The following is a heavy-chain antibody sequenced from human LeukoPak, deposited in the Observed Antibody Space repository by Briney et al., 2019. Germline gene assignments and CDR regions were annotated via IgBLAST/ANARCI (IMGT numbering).Heavy chain of an antibody. CDR2: INPSGGST. V-gene: IGHV1-46*01. Sequence: VSVKVSCKASGYTFTSYYMHWVRQAPGQGLEWMGIINPSGGSTSYAQKFQGRVTMTRDTSTSTVYMELSSLRSEDTAVYYCARGSLSGSSVSWFDPWGQGTLVTVSS. J-gene: IGHJ5*02. D-gene: IGHD1-26*01. CDR1: GYTFTSYY. CDR3: ARGSLSGSSVSWFDP.